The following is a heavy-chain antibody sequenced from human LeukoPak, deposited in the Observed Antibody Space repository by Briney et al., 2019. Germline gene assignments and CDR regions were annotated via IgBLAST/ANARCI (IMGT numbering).Heavy chain of an antibody. Sequence: ASVKVSCKASGYTFTSYGLTWVRQAPGQGLEWMGWISAYNGNTNYAQNLQDRVTMTTDTSTSTAYMELRGLRSDDTAVYYCARDMGYCSSTSCFKSHYWGQGTLVTVSS. V-gene: IGHV1-18*04. CDR3: ARDMGYCSSTSCFKSHY. J-gene: IGHJ4*02. CDR2: ISAYNGNT. D-gene: IGHD2-2*01. CDR1: GYTFTSYG.